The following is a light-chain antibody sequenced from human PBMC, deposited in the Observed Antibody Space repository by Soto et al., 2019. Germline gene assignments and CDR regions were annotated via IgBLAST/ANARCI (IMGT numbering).Light chain of an antibody. V-gene: IGKV3-11*01. J-gene: IGKJ4*01. CDR1: QSVNSY. Sequence: EIVLTQSPATLSLSPGERATLSCRASQSVNSYLAWYQHKPGQAPRLLIYDASNRATGIPARFSGSGSGTDFTLTISSLEPEDFAVYDCQQRTNWPLGTFGGGTKVEIK. CDR3: QQRTNWPLGT. CDR2: DAS.